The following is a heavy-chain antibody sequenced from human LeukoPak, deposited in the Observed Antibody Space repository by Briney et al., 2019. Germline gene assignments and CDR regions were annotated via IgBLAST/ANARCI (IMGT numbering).Heavy chain of an antibody. CDR2: IYSGGST. D-gene: IGHD2-2*01. Sequence: GESLRLSCAVSGLTVSSNHMSWVRQAPGKGLEWVSTIYSGGSTNNADSAKGRFTISRDNSENTLYLQMNGLRVEDTAVYYCARGGGLYCSSIICLDNNWFDPWGQGTLVTVSS. V-gene: IGHV3-66*01. CDR3: ARGGGLYCSSIICLDNNWFDP. CDR1: GLTVSSNH. J-gene: IGHJ5*02.